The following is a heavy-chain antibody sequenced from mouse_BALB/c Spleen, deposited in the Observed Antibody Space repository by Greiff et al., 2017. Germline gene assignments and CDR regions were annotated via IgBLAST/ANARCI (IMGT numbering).Heavy chain of an antibody. Sequence: LVESGGGLVKPGGSLKLSCAASGFTFSSYAMSWVRQTPEKRLEWVATISSGGSYTYYPDSVKGRFTISRDNAKNTLYLQMSSLRSEDTAMYYCARHPSTLMDYWGQGTSVTVSS. D-gene: IGHD2-1*01. J-gene: IGHJ4*01. CDR2: ISSGGSYT. CDR1: GFTFSSYA. CDR3: ARHPSTLMDY. V-gene: IGHV5-9-3*01.